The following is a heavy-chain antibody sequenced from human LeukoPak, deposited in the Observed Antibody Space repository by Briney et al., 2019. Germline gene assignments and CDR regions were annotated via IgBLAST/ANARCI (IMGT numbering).Heavy chain of an antibody. J-gene: IGHJ4*02. CDR1: GYSFINNG. CDR3: ARGETRNDY. V-gene: IGHV1-18*01. CDR2: IGPYNGNT. Sequence: ASAKVSCKASGYSFINNGINWVRQAPRQGLEWMGWIGPYNGNTNFAQKLQGRVTLTTDTSTSTAYLELRSLRSDDTAVYYCARGETRNDYWGQGTLVTVSS. D-gene: IGHD3-16*01.